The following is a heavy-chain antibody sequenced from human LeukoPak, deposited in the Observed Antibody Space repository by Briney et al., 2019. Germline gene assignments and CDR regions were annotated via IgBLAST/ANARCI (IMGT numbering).Heavy chain of an antibody. CDR1: GFTFSSYA. CDR3: AREAAGSYFYDY. Sequence: GGSLRLSCAASGFTFSSYAMHWVRQAPGKGLEYVSVISSNGGSTYYANSVKGRFTISRDNSENTLYLQMGSLRAEDMAVYYCAREAAGSYFYDYWGQGTLVTVSS. CDR2: ISSNGGST. V-gene: IGHV3-64*01. D-gene: IGHD1-26*01. J-gene: IGHJ4*02.